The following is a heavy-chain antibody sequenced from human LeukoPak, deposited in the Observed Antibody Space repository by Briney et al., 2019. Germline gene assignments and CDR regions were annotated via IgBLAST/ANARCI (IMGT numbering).Heavy chain of an antibody. D-gene: IGHD3-22*01. J-gene: IGHJ4*02. CDR2: ISAYNGNT. V-gene: IGHV1-18*01. CDR3: ARTESFFDSSGYLVY. Sequence: ASVKVSCKASGYTFTSYGISWVRQAPGQGLEWMGWISAYNGNTNYAQKLQGRVTMTTDTPTSTAYMELRSLRSDDTAMYYCARTESFFDSSGYLVYWGQETLVTVSS. CDR1: GYTFTSYG.